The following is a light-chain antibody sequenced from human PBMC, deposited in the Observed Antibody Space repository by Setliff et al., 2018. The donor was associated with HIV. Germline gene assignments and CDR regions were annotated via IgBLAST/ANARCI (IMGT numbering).Light chain of an antibody. CDR3: SSYTSSSTPYV. V-gene: IGLV2-14*01. Sequence: QSVLTQPASVSGSPGQSITISCTGTSSDVGGYNYVSWYQQHPGKAPKIMIYEVSNRPSGVSNRFSGSKSGNTASLTISGLQAEDEADYYCSSYTSSSTPYVFGTGTKATVL. CDR2: EVS. J-gene: IGLJ1*01. CDR1: SSDVGGYNY.